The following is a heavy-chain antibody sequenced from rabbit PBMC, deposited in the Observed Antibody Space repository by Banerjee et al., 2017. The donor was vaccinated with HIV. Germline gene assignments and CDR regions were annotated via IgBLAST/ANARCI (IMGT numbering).Heavy chain of an antibody. Sequence: QEQLVESGGGLVQPGGSLKLSCKASGFDFSSDAMCWVRQAPGKGLEWIACIYAGSSGSTYYASWAKGRFTNSKTSSTTVTLQMTSLTAADTATYFCARDDAKGGYFLNLWGPGTLVTVS. CDR1: GFDFSSDA. CDR3: ARDDAKGGYFLNL. CDR2: IYAGSSGST. J-gene: IGHJ4*01. V-gene: IGHV1S45*01. D-gene: IGHD1-1*01.